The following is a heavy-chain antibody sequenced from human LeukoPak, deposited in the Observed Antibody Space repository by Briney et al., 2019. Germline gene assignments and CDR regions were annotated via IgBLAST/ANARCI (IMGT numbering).Heavy chain of an antibody. V-gene: IGHV4-31*03. CDR2: IYYSGST. Sequence: SEILSLTCTVSGGSISSGGYYWSWIRQHPGKGLEWIGYIYYSGSTYYNPSLKSRVTISVDTSKNQFSLKLSSVTAADTAVYYCARDKQLGIDYWGQGTLVTVSS. D-gene: IGHD7-27*01. CDR1: GGSISSGGYY. CDR3: ARDKQLGIDY. J-gene: IGHJ4*02.